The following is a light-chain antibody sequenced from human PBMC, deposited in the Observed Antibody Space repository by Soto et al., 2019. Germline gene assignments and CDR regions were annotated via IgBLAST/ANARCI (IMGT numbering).Light chain of an antibody. Sequence: DIQMTQSPSSLSASVGDRVTITCQASQDITNDLNWYQQKPGKAPKVLIYEASNLKTGFPSRFRGSGSGTDFTFTISRLQPEDIATYFCQQYDNVPLTFGGGTKVEIK. V-gene: IGKV1-33*01. CDR3: QQYDNVPLT. J-gene: IGKJ4*01. CDR2: EAS. CDR1: QDITND.